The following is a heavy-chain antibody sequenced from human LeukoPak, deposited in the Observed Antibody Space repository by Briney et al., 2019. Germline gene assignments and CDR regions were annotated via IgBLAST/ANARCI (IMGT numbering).Heavy chain of an antibody. D-gene: IGHD3-9*01. CDR1: GDSVSSKSAA. J-gene: IGHJ4*02. CDR3: ARAYYDISTGHLDY. V-gene: IGHV6-1*01. CDR2: TYYRSKWYN. Sequence: SQTLSLTCALSGDSVSSKSAAWNWIRQSPSRGLEWLGRTYYRSKWYNDYAVSVKSRISVNPDTTKNQFSLQLSSVTPEDTAVYYCARAYYDISTGHLDYWGQGTLVTVSP.